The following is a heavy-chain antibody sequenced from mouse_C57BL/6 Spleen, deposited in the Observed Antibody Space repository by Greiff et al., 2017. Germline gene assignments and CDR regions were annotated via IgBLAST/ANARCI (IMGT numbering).Heavy chain of an antibody. J-gene: IGHJ3*01. Sequence: VQLQQSGPELVKPGASVKISCKASGYAFSSYWMNWVKQRPGKGLEWIGRIYPGDGDTNYNGKFKGKATLTADKSSSTAYMQLSSLPSEDSAVYFCSRGMDCVSRPWFAYWGQGTLVTVSA. CDR3: SRGMDCVSRPWFAY. CDR1: GYAFSSYW. D-gene: IGHD1-1*01. V-gene: IGHV1-82*01. CDR2: IYPGDGDT.